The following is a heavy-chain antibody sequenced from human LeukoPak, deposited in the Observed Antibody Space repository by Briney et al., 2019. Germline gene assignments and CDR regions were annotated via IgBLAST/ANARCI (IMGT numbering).Heavy chain of an antibody. CDR1: GFAFNTYA. J-gene: IGHJ4*02. V-gene: IGHV3-33*08. CDR2: ICHDGSHK. D-gene: IGHD3-10*01. CDR3: AREIFGSGSYTDL. Sequence: GGSLRLSCAASGFAFNTYAMHWVRQAPRQGLERVALICHDGSHKFYSNSVRGQFTISRDNSKSTVSLQMNNLSPEDTALYYCAREIFGSGSYTDLWGQGTLVTVSS.